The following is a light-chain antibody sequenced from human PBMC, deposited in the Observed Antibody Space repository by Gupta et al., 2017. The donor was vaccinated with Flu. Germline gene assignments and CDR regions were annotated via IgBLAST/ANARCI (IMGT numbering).Light chain of an antibody. V-gene: IGKV2-28*01. J-gene: IGKJ4*01. CDR1: QSLLHSNGYNY. CDR2: LGS. Sequence: DIVMTQSPLSLPFPPGEPAPISCRSSQSLLHSNGYNYLDWYLQKPGQSPQLLIYLGSNRASGVPDRFSGSGSGTDFTLKISRVEAEDVGVYYCMQALQTPLTFGGGTKVEIK. CDR3: MQALQTPLT.